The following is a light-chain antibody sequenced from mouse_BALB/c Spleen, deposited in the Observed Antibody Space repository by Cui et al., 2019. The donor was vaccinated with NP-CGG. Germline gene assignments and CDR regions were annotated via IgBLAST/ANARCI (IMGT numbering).Light chain of an antibody. CDR1: TGAVTTSNY. CDR3: ALWYSNHWV. CDR2: GTH. J-gene: IGLJ1*01. Sequence: QAVVTQESALTTSPGETVTLTCRSSTGAVTTSNYANWVQEKPDHLFTGLIGGTHNRAPGVPARFSGSLMGDKAALTITGTQTEDEAIYFCALWYSNHWVFGGGTKLTVL. V-gene: IGLV1*01.